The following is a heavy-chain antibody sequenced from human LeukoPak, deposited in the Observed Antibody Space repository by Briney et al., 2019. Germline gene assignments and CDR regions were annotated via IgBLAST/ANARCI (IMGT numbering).Heavy chain of an antibody. V-gene: IGHV3-23*01. CDR3: AKRAHSSSWCVMDV. Sequence: GGSLRLSCAASGFTFSTYGMSWVRQAPEKGLEWVSTISGSGGSTVYADSVKGRFTISRDNSKNTLYLQMNSLRVEDTAVYYCAKRAHSSSWCVMDVWGQGTTVTVSS. D-gene: IGHD6-13*01. CDR1: GFTFSTYG. CDR2: ISGSGGST. J-gene: IGHJ6*02.